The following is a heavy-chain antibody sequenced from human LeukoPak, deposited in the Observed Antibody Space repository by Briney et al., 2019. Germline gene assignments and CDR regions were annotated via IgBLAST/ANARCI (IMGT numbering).Heavy chain of an antibody. V-gene: IGHV4-38-2*02. Sequence: SETLSLTCTVSGYSISSGYYWGWIRQPPGKGLEWIGSIYYSGSTYYNPSLKSRVTISVDTSKNQFSLKLSSVTAADTAVYYCARWYCTNGVCPYYYYYMDVWGKGTTVTVSS. CDR2: IYYSGST. CDR1: GYSISSGYY. J-gene: IGHJ6*03. CDR3: ARWYCTNGVCPYYYYYMDV. D-gene: IGHD2-8*01.